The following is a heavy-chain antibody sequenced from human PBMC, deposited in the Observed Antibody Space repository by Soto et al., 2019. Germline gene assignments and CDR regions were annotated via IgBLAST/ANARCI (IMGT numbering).Heavy chain of an antibody. V-gene: IGHV3-7*01. J-gene: IGHJ3*02. D-gene: IGHD6-13*01. CDR2: IKQDGSEK. Sequence: EVQLVESGGGLVQPGGSLRLSCAASGFTFSSYWMSWVRQAPGKGLEWVANIKQDGSEKYYVDSVKGRFTISRDKAKNSLYLKRNSLRAEDTAVYYCARDGLVAAAPSGAFDIWGQGTMVTVSS. CDR3: ARDGLVAAAPSGAFDI. CDR1: GFTFSSYW.